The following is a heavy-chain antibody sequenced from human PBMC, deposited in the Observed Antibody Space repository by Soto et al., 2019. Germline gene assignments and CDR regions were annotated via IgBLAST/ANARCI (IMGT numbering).Heavy chain of an antibody. Sequence: ASVKVSCKASGYTFTGYYMHWVRQAPGQGLEWMGWINPNSGGTNYAQKFQGRVTMTRDTSISTAYMELSRLRSDDTAVYYCARGQQGYCTNGACYPFDYWGQGTLVTVSS. CDR2: INPNSGGT. V-gene: IGHV1-2*02. J-gene: IGHJ4*02. CDR3: ARGQQGYCTNGACYPFDY. CDR1: GYTFTGYY. D-gene: IGHD2-8*01.